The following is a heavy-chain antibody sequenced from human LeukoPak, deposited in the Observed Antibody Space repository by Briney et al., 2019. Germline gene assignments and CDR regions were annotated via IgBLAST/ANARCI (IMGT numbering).Heavy chain of an antibody. CDR3: ARGGAPGYNSGRIDY. CDR1: GFTVSSNF. V-gene: IGHV3-53*04. Sequence: GGSLRLSCVASGFTVSSNFMSWVRQAPGKGLERVSVIYSGGNTYSADSVKGRFTISSHNSENTLYLHMNSLRVEDTAVYVCARGGAPGYNSGRIDYWGQGTLVTVSS. CDR2: IYSGGNT. D-gene: IGHD6-19*01. J-gene: IGHJ4*02.